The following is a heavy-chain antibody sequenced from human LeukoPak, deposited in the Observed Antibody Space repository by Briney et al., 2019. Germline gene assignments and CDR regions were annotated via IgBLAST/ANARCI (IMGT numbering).Heavy chain of an antibody. V-gene: IGHV4-34*01. CDR1: GGSFSGYY. Sequence: SETLSLTCAVYGGSFSGYYWSWIRQPPGKGLEWIGEINHSGSTNYNPSLKSRVTISVDTSKNQFSLKLSSVTAADTAVYYCARAPSGSYGACDYWGQGTLVTVSS. CDR2: INHSGST. CDR3: ARAPSGSYGACDY. D-gene: IGHD1-26*01. J-gene: IGHJ4*02.